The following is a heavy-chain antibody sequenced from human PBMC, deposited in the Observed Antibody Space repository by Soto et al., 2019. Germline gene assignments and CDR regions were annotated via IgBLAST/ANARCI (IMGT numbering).Heavy chain of an antibody. V-gene: IGHV5-10-1*01. D-gene: IGHD6-25*01. J-gene: IGHJ4*02. Sequence: PGESLKISCKASGFIFTSYWLSWVRQMPGKGLEWMGMLNPKDSFANYSPSFRGHVTISPDTSVTTAYLKWSSLKASDTAIYYCARHKPGGGSYPFDFWGQGTLVTVS. CDR3: ARHKPGGGSYPFDF. CDR1: GFIFTSYW. CDR2: LNPKDSFA.